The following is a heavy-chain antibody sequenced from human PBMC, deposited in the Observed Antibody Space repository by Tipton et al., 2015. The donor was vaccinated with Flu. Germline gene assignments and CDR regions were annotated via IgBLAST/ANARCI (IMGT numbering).Heavy chain of an antibody. CDR2: INQDGSEK. J-gene: IGHJ3*02. CDR3: ARAAWQGAFDI. V-gene: IGHV3-7*01. CDR1: GFTFSRYW. D-gene: IGHD5-12*01. Sequence: SLRLSCAASGFTFSRYWMTWLRQAPGKGLEWVANINQDGSEKYYVDSVKGRFTISRDNAKSSLYLQMNSLRAEDTAVYYCARAAWQGAFDIWGQGTMVTVSS.